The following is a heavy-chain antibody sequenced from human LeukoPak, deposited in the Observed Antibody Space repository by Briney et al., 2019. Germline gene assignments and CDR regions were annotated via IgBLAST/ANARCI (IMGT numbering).Heavy chain of an antibody. CDR2: ISAYNGNT. Sequence: GASVKVSCKASGYTFTSYGISWVRQAPGQGLEWMGWISAYNGNTNYAQKLQGRVTMTTDTSTSTAYMELRSLRSDDTAMYYCARELAGKVPVAISSDYWGQGTLVTVSS. CDR1: GYTFTSYG. CDR3: ARELAGKVPVAISSDY. J-gene: IGHJ4*02. V-gene: IGHV1-18*01. D-gene: IGHD2-2*01.